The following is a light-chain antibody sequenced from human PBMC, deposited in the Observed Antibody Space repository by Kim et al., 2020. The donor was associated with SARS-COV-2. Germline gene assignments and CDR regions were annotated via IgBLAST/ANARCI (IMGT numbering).Light chain of an antibody. CDR1: KLGDKY. Sequence: SYELTQPPSVSVSPGQTAIITCSGDKLGDKYTCWYQQRPGQSPVLVIYQDTKRPSGIPERFSGSNSGNTATLTISRTQAMDEADYYCQAWDTSTGVFGGG. CDR2: QDT. J-gene: IGLJ2*01. CDR3: QAWDTSTGV. V-gene: IGLV3-1*01.